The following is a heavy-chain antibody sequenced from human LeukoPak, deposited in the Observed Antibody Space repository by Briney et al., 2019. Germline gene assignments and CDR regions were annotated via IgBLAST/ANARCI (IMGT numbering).Heavy chain of an antibody. V-gene: IGHV1-2*02. CDR2: INPNSGGT. D-gene: IGHD5-12*01. Sequence: ASVKVSCKASGYTFTGYYMHWVRPAPGQGLEWMGWINPNSGGTNYAQKFQGRVTMTRDTSISTAYMELSRLRSDDTAVYYCARDLGVATRVDAFDIWGQGTMVTVSS. J-gene: IGHJ3*02. CDR1: GYTFTGYY. CDR3: ARDLGVATRVDAFDI.